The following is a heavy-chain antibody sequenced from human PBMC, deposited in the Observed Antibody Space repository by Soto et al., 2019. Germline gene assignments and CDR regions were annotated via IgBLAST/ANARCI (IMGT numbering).Heavy chain of an antibody. CDR3: ATWGPSYYVNY. V-gene: IGHV1-69*02. D-gene: IGHD3-16*01. CDR2: IIPILGIA. J-gene: IGHJ4*02. Sequence: SVKVSCNASVGTFSSYTISWVRQAPGQGLEWMGRIIPILGIANYAQKFQGRVTITADKSTSTAYMELSSLRSEDTAVYYCATWGPSYYVNYWGQGTLVTVSS. CDR1: VGTFSSYT.